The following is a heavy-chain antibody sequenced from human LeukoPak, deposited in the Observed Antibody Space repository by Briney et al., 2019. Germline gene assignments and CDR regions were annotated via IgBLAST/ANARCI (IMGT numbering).Heavy chain of an antibody. CDR1: GFTFSSYA. V-gene: IGHV3-33*08. D-gene: IGHD6-19*01. J-gene: IGHJ4*02. CDR3: ARGAVEGYFDY. CDR2: IWYDGSNK. Sequence: GRSLRLSCAASGFTFSSYAMHWVRQAPGKGLEWVAVIWYDGSNKYYADSVKGRFTISRDNSKNTLYLQMNSLRAEDTAVYYCARGAVEGYFDYWGQGTLVTVSS.